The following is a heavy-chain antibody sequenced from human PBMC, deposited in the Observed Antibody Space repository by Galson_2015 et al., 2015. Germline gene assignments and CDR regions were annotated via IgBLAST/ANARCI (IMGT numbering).Heavy chain of an antibody. CDR2: FDPEDGET. CDR1: GYTLTELS. V-gene: IGHV1-24*01. D-gene: IGHD5-12*01. Sequence: SVKVSCKVSGYTLTELSMHWVRQAPGKGLEWMGGFDPEDGETIYAQKFQGRVTMTEDTSTDTAYMELSSLRSEDTAVYYCATRSKWLRFTYFDYWGQGTLVTVSS. J-gene: IGHJ4*02. CDR3: ATRSKWLRFTYFDY.